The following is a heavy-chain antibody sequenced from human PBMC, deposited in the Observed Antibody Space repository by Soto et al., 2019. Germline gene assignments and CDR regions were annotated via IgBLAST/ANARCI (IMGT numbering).Heavy chain of an antibody. J-gene: IGHJ4*02. D-gene: IGHD3-3*01. CDR1: GFTFSSYS. CDR3: ARLALIQGFWSGSTTTDY. CDR2: ISSSSSYI. Sequence: EVQLVESGGGLVKPGGSLRLSCAASGFTFSSYSMNWVRQAPGKGLEWVSSISSSSSYIYYADSVKGRFTISRDNPKNSLYLQMNRLRAEDTAVYFCARLALIQGFWSGSTTTDYLGQGTLVTVSS. V-gene: IGHV3-21*01.